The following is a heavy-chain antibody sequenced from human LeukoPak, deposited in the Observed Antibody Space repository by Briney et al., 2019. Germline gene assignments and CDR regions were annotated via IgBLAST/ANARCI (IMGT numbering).Heavy chain of an antibody. D-gene: IGHD6-19*01. Sequence: GESLKISCKGSEYSFTNYWIAWVRQMPGKGLEWMGIIYPGDSDTIYSPFFEGQVAISVDKSRNSVYLQWSSLKPSDTAIYYCATLSRHWLAFDTWGQGTLVTVSS. CDR2: IYPGDSDT. J-gene: IGHJ4*02. CDR3: ATLSRHWLAFDT. CDR1: EYSFTNYW. V-gene: IGHV5-51*01.